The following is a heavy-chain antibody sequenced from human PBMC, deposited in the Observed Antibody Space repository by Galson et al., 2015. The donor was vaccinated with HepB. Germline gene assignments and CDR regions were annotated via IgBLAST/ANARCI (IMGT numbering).Heavy chain of an antibody. CDR1: GYTFTGYY. CDR2: INPNSGGT. Sequence: SVKVSCKASGYTFTGYYMHWVRQAPGQGLEWMGWINPNSGGTNYAQKFQGWVTMTRDTSISTAYMELSRLRSDDAAVYYCARNAGSGENSWFDPWGQGTLVTVSS. CDR3: ARNAGSGENSWFDP. D-gene: IGHD6-19*01. V-gene: IGHV1-2*04. J-gene: IGHJ5*02.